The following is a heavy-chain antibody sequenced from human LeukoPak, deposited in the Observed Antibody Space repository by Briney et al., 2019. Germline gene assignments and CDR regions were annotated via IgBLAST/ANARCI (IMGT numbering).Heavy chain of an antibody. Sequence: GGSLRLSCTASGFTITSYVTSWVRQAPGKGLEWISSLRGGDDSTNYADSVKGRFTISRDNSKNTLYLQMNSLRAEDTAVYYCASRLFIAVAGADDYWGQGTLVTVSS. D-gene: IGHD6-19*01. CDR2: LRGGDDST. CDR1: GFTITSYV. CDR3: ASRLFIAVAGADDY. J-gene: IGHJ4*02. V-gene: IGHV3-23*01.